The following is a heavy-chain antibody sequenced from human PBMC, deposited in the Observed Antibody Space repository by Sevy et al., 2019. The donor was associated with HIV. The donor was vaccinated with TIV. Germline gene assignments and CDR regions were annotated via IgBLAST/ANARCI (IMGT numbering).Heavy chain of an antibody. CDR2: LDNSGDHT. CDR1: GFTFHNYA. D-gene: IGHD6-19*01. Sequence: GGSLRLSCAASGFTFHNYAMTWVRQTPGKGLEWVSTLDNSGDHTYNADSVKGRFTISRDNSKNTLYLQMDSLRAEDTAIYYCAKAGGGWNYYDYSGQGTLVTVSS. CDR3: AKAGGGWNYYDY. V-gene: IGHV3-23*01. J-gene: IGHJ4*02.